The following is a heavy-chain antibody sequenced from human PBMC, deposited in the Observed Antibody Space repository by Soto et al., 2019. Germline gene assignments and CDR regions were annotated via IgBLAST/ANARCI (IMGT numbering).Heavy chain of an antibody. J-gene: IGHJ6*02. Sequence: EVQLLESGGGLVQPGGSLRLSCAASGFTFSSYAMSWVRLAPGKGLEWVSAISGSGGSTYYADSVKGRFTISRDNSKNTLYLQMNSLRAEDTAVYYCANSVLRFLEWLPYYYYGMDVWGQGTTVTVSS. CDR1: GFTFSSYA. CDR3: ANSVLRFLEWLPYYYYGMDV. CDR2: ISGSGGST. V-gene: IGHV3-23*01. D-gene: IGHD3-3*01.